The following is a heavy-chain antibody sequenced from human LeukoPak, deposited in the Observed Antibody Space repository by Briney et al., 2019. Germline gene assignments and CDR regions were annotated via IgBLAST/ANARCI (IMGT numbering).Heavy chain of an antibody. CDR3: ARCTGSWYMGNWFDP. D-gene: IGHD6-13*01. Sequence: PGGPLRLSCAASGFTFSSYSMNWFRQAPGKGLEGVSYISSSSSTIYYADSVKGRFTISRDNAKNSLYLQMNSLRAEDTAVYYCARCTGSWYMGNWFDPWGQGTLVTVSS. J-gene: IGHJ5*02. CDR1: GFTFSSYS. CDR2: ISSSSSTI. V-gene: IGHV3-48*01.